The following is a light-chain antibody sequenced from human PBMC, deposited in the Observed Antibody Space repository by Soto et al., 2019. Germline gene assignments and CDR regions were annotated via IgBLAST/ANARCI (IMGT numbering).Light chain of an antibody. V-gene: IGKV3-20*01. CDR1: QSVSSSY. CDR3: QQYGSSPPQWT. Sequence: EIVLTQSPGTLSLSPGERATLSCRASQSVSSSYLAWYQQKPGQAPRLLIYGASSRATGIPDRFSGSGSGTDFTLTISRLEPEDCAVYYCQQYGSSPPQWTFGQGTKVEIK. J-gene: IGKJ1*01. CDR2: GAS.